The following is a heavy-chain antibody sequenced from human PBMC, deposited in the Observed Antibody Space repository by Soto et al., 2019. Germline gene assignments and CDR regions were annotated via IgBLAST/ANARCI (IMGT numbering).Heavy chain of an antibody. V-gene: IGHV1-69*01. Sequence: QVQLVQSGAEVKKPGSSVRVSCKASGGTFSSYAISWVRQAPGQGLEWMGGIIPIFGTENYAQKFQGRVKITAGESTSTAYMELSSMRSEDTAVYYCARDRIAGSKYYYGMDVWGQGTTVTVSS. J-gene: IGHJ6*02. CDR2: IIPIFGTE. D-gene: IGHD6-13*01. CDR1: GGTFSSYA. CDR3: ARDRIAGSKYYYGMDV.